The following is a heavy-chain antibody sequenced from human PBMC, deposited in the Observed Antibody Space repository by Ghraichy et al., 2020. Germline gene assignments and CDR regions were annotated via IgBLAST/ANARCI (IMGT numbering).Heavy chain of an antibody. CDR1: GYTFTTYD. V-gene: IGHV1-18*01. CDR3: ARELNHGFEY. J-gene: IGHJ4*02. D-gene: IGHD4-17*01. Sequence: ASVKVSCRPSGYTFTTYDVGWVRQAPGQGLEWMGRITTYNGYTNYAQQFQGRVTLTTDISTTSVYMELRGLRSDDTAVYYCARELNHGFEYWGQGTLVTVSS. CDR2: ITTYNGYT.